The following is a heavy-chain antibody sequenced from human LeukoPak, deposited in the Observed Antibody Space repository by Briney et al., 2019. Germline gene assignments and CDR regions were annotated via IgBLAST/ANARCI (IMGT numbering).Heavy chain of an antibody. D-gene: IGHD2-15*01. CDR3: ATRGSSNYYYGMDV. Sequence: GGSLRLSCAASGFTFSSYGMHWVRQAPGKGLEWVAVISYDGSNKYYADSVKGRFTISRDNSKNTLYLQMNSLRAEDTAVYYCATRGSSNYYYGMDVWGQGTTVTVSS. V-gene: IGHV3-30*03. CDR2: ISYDGSNK. CDR1: GFTFSSYG. J-gene: IGHJ6*02.